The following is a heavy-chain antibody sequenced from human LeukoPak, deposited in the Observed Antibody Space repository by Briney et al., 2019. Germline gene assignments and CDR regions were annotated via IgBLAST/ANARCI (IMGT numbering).Heavy chain of an antibody. Sequence: SETLFLTCTVSGDSISSYYWSWIRQPAGKGLEWIGRVYISGSTNYNPSLKSRVTMSVDTSKNQFSLKLSSVTAADTAVYYCARGGFWSGYYYIDYWGQGTLVTVSS. J-gene: IGHJ4*02. D-gene: IGHD3-3*01. CDR1: GDSISSYY. V-gene: IGHV4-4*07. CDR3: ARGGFWSGYYYIDY. CDR2: VYISGST.